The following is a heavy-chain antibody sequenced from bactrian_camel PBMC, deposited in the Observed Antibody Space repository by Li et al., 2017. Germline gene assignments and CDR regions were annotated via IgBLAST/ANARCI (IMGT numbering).Heavy chain of an antibody. V-gene: IGHV3S1*01. J-gene: IGHJ4*01. CDR2: IYTGAGNA. CDR1: GDISNVYF. D-gene: IGHD6*01. Sequence: HVQLVESGGGSVQAGGSLRLSCVASGDISNVYFMAWFRQAPGKEHEGVAIIYTGAGNAIYADSVKGRFTIAQDNAKKTVYLQMDSLKPEDTATYYCAPGAVVGKECRYVSLSYWGEGTQVTVS. CDR3: APGAVVGKECRYVSLSY.